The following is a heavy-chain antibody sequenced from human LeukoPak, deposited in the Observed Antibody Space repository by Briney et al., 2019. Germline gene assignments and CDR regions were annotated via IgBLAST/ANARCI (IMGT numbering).Heavy chain of an antibody. CDR1: GYTFISYW. CDR2: IYPGDSDT. D-gene: IGHD1-20*01. Sequence: GESLKISCKGSGYTFISYWIAWVRQMPGKGLEWMGIIYPGDSDTRYSPSFQGQVTISADKSISTAYLQWSSLKASDTAMFYCARYSRISGTTESGWYFDLWGRGTLVTVSS. CDR3: ARYSRISGTTESGWYFDL. J-gene: IGHJ2*01. V-gene: IGHV5-51*01.